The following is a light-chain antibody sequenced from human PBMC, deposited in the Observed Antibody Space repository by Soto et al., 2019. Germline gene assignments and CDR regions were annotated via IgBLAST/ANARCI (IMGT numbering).Light chain of an antibody. J-gene: IGKJ1*01. CDR2: GAS. CDR3: QQYNNWPPKT. V-gene: IGKV3-15*01. CDR1: QSVSSN. Sequence: EIVMTQSPATLSVSPGERATLSCRASQSVSSNLAWYQQKPGQAPRLLIYGASTRATGIPARFSGSGSGTESTLTISRLQSEDFAVYYCQQYNNWPPKTFGQGTKV.